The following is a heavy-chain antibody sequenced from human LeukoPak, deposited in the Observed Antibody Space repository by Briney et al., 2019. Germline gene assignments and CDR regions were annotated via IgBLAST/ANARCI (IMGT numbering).Heavy chain of an antibody. CDR2: IYYSGST. Sequence: SDTLSLTCTVSGGSISSYYWSWIRQPPGKGLEGIGYIYYSGSTNYNPSLKSRVTISVDTSKNQFSLKLSSVTAADTAVYYCARQEWSGEGAFDIWGQGTMVTVSS. CDR3: ARQEWSGEGAFDI. V-gene: IGHV4-59*08. D-gene: IGHD3-3*01. J-gene: IGHJ3*02. CDR1: GGSISSYY.